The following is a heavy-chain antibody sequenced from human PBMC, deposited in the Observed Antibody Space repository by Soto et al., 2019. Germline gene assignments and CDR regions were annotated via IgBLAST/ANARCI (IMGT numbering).Heavy chain of an antibody. CDR1: GFIFSNYG. Sequence: QVQLVESGGGVVQPGRSLRLSCAASGFIFSNYGMHWVRQAPGKGLEWVAIISYDGSNKDYADSVKGRVTISRDNSKNTLYLQMNSLRAEGTAVYYCAKGSDVLDYWGQGTLVTVSS. V-gene: IGHV3-30*18. D-gene: IGHD2-15*01. CDR2: ISYDGSNK. CDR3: AKGSDVLDY. J-gene: IGHJ4*02.